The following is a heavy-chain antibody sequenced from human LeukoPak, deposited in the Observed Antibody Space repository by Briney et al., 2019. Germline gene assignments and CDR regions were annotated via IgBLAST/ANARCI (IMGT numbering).Heavy chain of an antibody. Sequence: PGGSLRLSCVASGFTFSNYAMIWVRQAPGKRLEWVSDIRASGGTTNYADSVKGRFTISRDNSKNTLYLQMNSLRAEDTAVYYCARDPNGDYVGAFDMWGLGTMVTVSS. V-gene: IGHV3-23*01. CDR2: IRASGGTT. D-gene: IGHD4-17*01. J-gene: IGHJ3*02. CDR1: GFTFSNYA. CDR3: ARDPNGDYVGAFDM.